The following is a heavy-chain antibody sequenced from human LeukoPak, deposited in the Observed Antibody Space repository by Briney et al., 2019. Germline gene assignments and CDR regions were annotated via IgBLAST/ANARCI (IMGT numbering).Heavy chain of an antibody. Sequence: PGGSLRLSCTSSGFTFGDYAMSWFRQAPGKGLGWVAFIRSKAYGGTTEYAASVKGRFTISRDDSKSIAYLQMNSLETEDTAVCYCTKYSGRIDYWGQGTLVTVSS. J-gene: IGHJ4*02. V-gene: IGHV3-49*03. CDR1: GFTFGDYA. CDR3: TKYSGRIDY. D-gene: IGHD5-18*01. CDR2: IRSKAYGGTT.